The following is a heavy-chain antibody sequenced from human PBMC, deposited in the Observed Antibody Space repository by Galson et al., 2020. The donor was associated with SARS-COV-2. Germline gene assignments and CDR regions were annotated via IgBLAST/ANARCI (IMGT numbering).Heavy chain of an antibody. CDR3: ARDERQYDFAYCMDV. CDR2: ISTYSTYT. D-gene: IGHD3-3*01. J-gene: IGHJ6*02. Sequence: TGGSLRLSCAASGFTFSDYYMSWIRQTPGKGLEWVSYISTYSTYTNYADSVKGRFTISRHNAKKLLYLQMNSLRAEDTAVYYCARDERQYDFAYCMDVWGQGTTVTVSS. V-gene: IGHV3-11*06. CDR1: GFTFSDYY.